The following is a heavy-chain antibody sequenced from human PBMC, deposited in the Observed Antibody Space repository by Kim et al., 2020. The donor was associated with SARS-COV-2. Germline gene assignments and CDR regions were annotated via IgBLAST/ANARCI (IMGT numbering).Heavy chain of an antibody. D-gene: IGHD6-19*01. CDR3: ARAGSGWANWFDP. CDR1: GGSFSGYY. Sequence: SETLSLTCAVYGGSFSGYYWSWIRQPPGKGLEWIGEINHSGSTNYNPSLKSRVTISVDTSKNQFSLKLSSVTAADTAVYYCARAGSGWANWFDPWGQGTL. J-gene: IGHJ5*02. V-gene: IGHV4-34*01. CDR2: INHSGST.